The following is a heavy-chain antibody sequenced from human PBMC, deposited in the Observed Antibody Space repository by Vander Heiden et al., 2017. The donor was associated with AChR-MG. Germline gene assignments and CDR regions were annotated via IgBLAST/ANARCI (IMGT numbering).Heavy chain of an antibody. CDR1: GFTFSSYS. V-gene: IGHV3-21*01. J-gene: IGHJ6*02. Sequence: EVQLVESGGGLVKPGGSLRLSCAASGFTFSSYSMNWVRQAPGKGLGWVSSISSSSSYIYYADSVKGRFTISRDNAKNSLYLQMNSLRAEDTAVYYCARKMYQLLYPYYYGMDVWGQGTTVTVSS. CDR3: ARKMYQLLYPYYYGMDV. CDR2: ISSSSSYI. D-gene: IGHD2-2*02.